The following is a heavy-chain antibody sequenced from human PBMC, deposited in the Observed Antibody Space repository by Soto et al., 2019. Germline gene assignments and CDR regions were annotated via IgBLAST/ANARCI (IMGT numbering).Heavy chain of an antibody. CDR2: VSYDGGIK. CDR3: ATLPWGFNYYDRSEYRATDNDAFDV. V-gene: IGHV3-30*03. D-gene: IGHD3-22*01. CDR1: GFTFSHYG. Sequence: QMQLVESGGGVVQPGTSLRVSCAASGFTFSHYGIHWVRQAPGKGLEWVAIVSYDGGIKLYADSVRDRFAISRDNSKNTLYLQMNSLGSDDMAVYYCATLPWGFNYYDRSEYRATDNDAFDVWGQGTMVTVSS. J-gene: IGHJ3*01.